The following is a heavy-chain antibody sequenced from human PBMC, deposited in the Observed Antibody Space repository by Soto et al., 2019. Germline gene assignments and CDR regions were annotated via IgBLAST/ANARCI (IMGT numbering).Heavy chain of an antibody. CDR3: ARESLHYDLYGMGV. D-gene: IGHD3-16*01. J-gene: IGHJ6*02. CDR1: GYTFTDYY. V-gene: IGHV1-2*02. CDR2: IKSDSGTT. Sequence: QVQLVQSGAEVKNPGASVKVSCKASGYTFTDYYVHWVRQAPGQGLEWLGWIKSDSGTTHYAQMFEGTVTMTRDTSISTAFLGLSTLRSDDTAVYYCARESLHYDLYGMGVWGHGTTVTVS.